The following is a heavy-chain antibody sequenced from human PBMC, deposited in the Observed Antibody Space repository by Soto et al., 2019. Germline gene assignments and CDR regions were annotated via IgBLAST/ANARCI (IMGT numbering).Heavy chain of an antibody. Sequence: GGSLRLSCAASGFTFRNYNMKWVRQAPGKGLEWVAHISLRGSTVDYADSVKVRFTISRDDADNSLFLQMNSLGADDTALYYCARPTYDYDSSGPPAYSGHGTLVTISS. CDR3: ARPTYDYDSSGPPAY. V-gene: IGHV3-48*01. CDR2: ISLRGSTV. J-gene: IGHJ4*01. CDR1: GFTFRNYN. D-gene: IGHD3-22*01.